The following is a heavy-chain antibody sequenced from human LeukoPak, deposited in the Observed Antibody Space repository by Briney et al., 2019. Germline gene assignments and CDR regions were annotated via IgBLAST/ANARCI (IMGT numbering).Heavy chain of an antibody. J-gene: IGHJ5*02. Sequence: ASVKVSCKASGYTFTSYDINWVRQATGQGLEWMGWMNPNSGNTGYAQKFQGRVTMTRNTSISTAYMELSSLRSEDTAVYYCARGSCSSTSCYRLRFDPWGQGTLVTVSS. CDR3: ARGSCSSTSCYRLRFDP. V-gene: IGHV1-8*01. CDR1: GYTFTSYD. CDR2: MNPNSGNT. D-gene: IGHD2-2*01.